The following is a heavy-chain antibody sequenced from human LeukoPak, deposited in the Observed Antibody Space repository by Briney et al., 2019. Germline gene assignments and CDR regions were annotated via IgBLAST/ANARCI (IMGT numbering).Heavy chain of an antibody. V-gene: IGHV3-21*01. CDR1: GFTFSNAW. CDR3: ARAARVDTAMVFY. J-gene: IGHJ4*02. D-gene: IGHD5-18*01. CDR2: ISSSSSYI. Sequence: PGGSLRLSCAASGFTFSNAWMSWVRQAPGKGLEWVSSISSSSSYIYYADSVKGRFTISRDNAKNSLYLQMNSLRAEDTAVYYCARAARVDTAMVFYWGQGTLVTVSS.